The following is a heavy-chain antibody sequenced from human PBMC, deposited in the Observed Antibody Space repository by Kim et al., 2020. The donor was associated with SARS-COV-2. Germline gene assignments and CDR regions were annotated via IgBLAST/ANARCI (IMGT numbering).Heavy chain of an antibody. D-gene: IGHD6-19*01. J-gene: IGHJ4*02. V-gene: IGHV3-23*01. CDR3: AKGLWFSNGWHGFDY. CDR2: ITSPTGST. Sequence: GGSLRLSCAASGFTFSSYAMTWVRQAPGKGLDWVSTITSPTGSTYYADSVKGRFTISRDNSKNTLYLQMNSLRAEDTAVYYCAKGLWFSNGWHGFDYWGQGTLVTVSS. CDR1: GFTFSSYA.